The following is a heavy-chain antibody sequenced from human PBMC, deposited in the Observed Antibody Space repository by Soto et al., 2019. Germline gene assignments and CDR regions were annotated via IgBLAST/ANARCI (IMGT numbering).Heavy chain of an antibody. CDR2: IYWSSNVI. CDR3: IKDVTPGGADV. Sequence: EVLLVESGGGLVQPGRSLRLSCAASGFTSNDYAMHWVRQAPGKGLEWGSGIYWSSNVIDYADSVKGRFTTSRDNAKNLLYLQMNSLRPGDTALYYCIKDVTPGGADVWGQGTTVTVSS. CDR1: GFTSNDYA. J-gene: IGHJ6*02. D-gene: IGHD4-17*01. V-gene: IGHV3-9*02.